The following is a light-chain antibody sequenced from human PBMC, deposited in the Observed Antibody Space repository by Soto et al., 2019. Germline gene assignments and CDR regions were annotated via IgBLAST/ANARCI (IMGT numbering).Light chain of an antibody. CDR2: AAS. V-gene: IGKV1-39*01. Sequence: DIQMTQSPSSLSASVGDRVTVTCRASQSISTYLNWYQQKPGKAPKLLISAASSLQSGVPSRFSGSGSGADFTLTISSLQPEDFATYYCQQSYSALWTFGQGTKVDI. CDR3: QQSYSALWT. J-gene: IGKJ1*01. CDR1: QSISTY.